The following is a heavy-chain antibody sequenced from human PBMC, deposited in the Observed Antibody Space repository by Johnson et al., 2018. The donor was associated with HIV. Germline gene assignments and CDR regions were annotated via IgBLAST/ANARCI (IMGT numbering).Heavy chain of an antibody. CDR1: GFTVRSNY. CDR2: INSDGRDI. J-gene: IGHJ3*02. V-gene: IGHV3-74*02. Sequence: VQLVESGGGVVRPGGSLRLSCAASGFTVRSNYMSWVRQAPGKGLVWISRINSDGRDINYAESVKGRFTISRDNAKNTLNLQMNSLRAEDTAVYYCTRGWSAFDIWGQGTMVTVSS. CDR3: TRGWSAFDI. D-gene: IGHD2-15*01.